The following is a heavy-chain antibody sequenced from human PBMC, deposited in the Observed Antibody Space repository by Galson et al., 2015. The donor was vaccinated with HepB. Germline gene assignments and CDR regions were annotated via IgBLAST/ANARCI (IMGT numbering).Heavy chain of an antibody. V-gene: IGHV3-30*03. Sequence: SLRLSCAASGFTFSSYGMHWVRQAPGKGLEWVAVISYDGSNKYYADSVKGRFTISRDNSKNTLYLQMNSLRAEDTAVYYCARVESIAAALDYWGQGTLVTVSS. CDR1: GFTFSSYG. D-gene: IGHD6-13*01. CDR3: ARVESIAAALDY. CDR2: ISYDGSNK. J-gene: IGHJ4*02.